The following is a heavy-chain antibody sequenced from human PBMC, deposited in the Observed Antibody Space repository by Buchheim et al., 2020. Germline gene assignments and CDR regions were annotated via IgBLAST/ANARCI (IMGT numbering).Heavy chain of an antibody. J-gene: IGHJ4*02. CDR2: ISSSSDSI. CDR1: GFTFSSYC. D-gene: IGHD6-25*01. Sequence: EVQLVESGGGLVQPGGSLRLSCAASGFTFSSYCMNWVRQAPGKGLEWVSYISSSSDSIYYADSVEGRFTISRDNAKNSLYLQKNSPRAEDTAVYYCARSQAAPSDYWGQGAL. CDR3: ARSQAAPSDY. V-gene: IGHV3-48*01.